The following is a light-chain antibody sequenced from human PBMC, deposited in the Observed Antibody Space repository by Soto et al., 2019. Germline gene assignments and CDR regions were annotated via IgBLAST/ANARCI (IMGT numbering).Light chain of an antibody. CDR1: QSVNSN. Sequence: EIVMTQSPATLSVSPGERATLSCRASQSVNSNLAWYQQKPGQAPRLLISYASTRATGIPARFSGSGSGTEFTLTISSLQSEDFAVYYCQQYNDWPLTFGGGTKVDIK. J-gene: IGKJ4*01. V-gene: IGKV3-15*01. CDR2: YAS. CDR3: QQYNDWPLT.